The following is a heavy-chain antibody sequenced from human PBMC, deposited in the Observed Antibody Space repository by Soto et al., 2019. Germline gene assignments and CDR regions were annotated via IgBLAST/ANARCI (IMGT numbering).Heavy chain of an antibody. V-gene: IGHV3-23*01. CDR2: TSSSGSST. CDR3: VQGLRSAYGPFDY. J-gene: IGHJ4*02. Sequence: EVQLLESGGGLVQPGGSLRLSCAASGFTFSSYAMSWVRQAPGKGLEWVSGTSSSGSSTYYAASVKGRFTISRDNSKTTLYLQLNSLSAEDTAVYYCVQGLRSAYGPFDYCGQGTLVTVSS. D-gene: IGHD5-12*01. CDR1: GFTFSSYA.